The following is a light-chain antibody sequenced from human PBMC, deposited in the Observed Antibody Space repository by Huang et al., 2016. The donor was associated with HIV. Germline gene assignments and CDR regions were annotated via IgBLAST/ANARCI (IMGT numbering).Light chain of an antibody. CDR3: QQYGNSSFT. CDR1: RSVSSFH. J-gene: IGKJ4*01. V-gene: IGKV3-20*01. CDR2: GAS. Sequence: EIVLTQSPGTLSLSPGERATLSCWASRSVSSFHVAWFQQRPGQAPRLLIYGASSRATGIPHRFSGSGSGTDFTLTISRLEPEDSAVYYCQQYGNSSFTFGGGTTVEIK.